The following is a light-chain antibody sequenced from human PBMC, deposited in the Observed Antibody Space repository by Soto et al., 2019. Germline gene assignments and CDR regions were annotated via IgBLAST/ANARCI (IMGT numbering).Light chain of an antibody. CDR3: MQAIELPLT. CDR1: QTLVNSDGKTF. J-gene: IGKJ4*01. V-gene: IGKV2D-29*01. CDR2: EVS. Sequence: DILMTQAPLSLSVTPGQPASITCKSSQTLVNSDGKTFLYWYVQKPGQPPQLLMDEVSNRFSGVPDRFSGGGSGTDFTLKISRVEAEDVGIYYCMQAIELPLTFGGGTEVEIK.